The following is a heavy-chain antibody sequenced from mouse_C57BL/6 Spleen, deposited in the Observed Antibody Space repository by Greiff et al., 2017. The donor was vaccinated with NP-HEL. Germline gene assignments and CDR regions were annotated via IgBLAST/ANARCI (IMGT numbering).Heavy chain of an antibody. CDR2: INPGSGGT. V-gene: IGHV1-54*01. CDR1: GYAFTNYL. J-gene: IGHJ4*01. CDR3: ARLYDGYPYYYAMDY. D-gene: IGHD2-3*01. Sequence: VQLQQSGAELVRPGTSVKVSCKASGYAFTNYLIEWVKQRPGQGLEWIGVINPGSGGTNYNEKFKGKATLTADKSSSTAYMQLSSLTSEDSAVYFCARLYDGYPYYYAMDYWDQGTSVTVSS.